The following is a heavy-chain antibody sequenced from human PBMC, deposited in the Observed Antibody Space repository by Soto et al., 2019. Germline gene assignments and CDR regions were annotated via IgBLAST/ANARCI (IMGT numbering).Heavy chain of an antibody. CDR2: ISGSDGKT. J-gene: IGHJ4*02. D-gene: IGHD3-3*01. CDR1: GFSFSSYA. Sequence: HPVGSLRLSCAASGFSFSSYAMSWVRQAPGKGLEWVSTISGSDGKTFYADSVKGRFSISRDTSKNTLYLQMNGLRADDTAVYYCARWSYLDYWGQGTRVTVSS. V-gene: IGHV3-23*01. CDR3: ARWSYLDY.